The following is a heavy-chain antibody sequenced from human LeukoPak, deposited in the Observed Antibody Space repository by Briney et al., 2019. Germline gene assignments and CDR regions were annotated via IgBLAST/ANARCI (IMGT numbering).Heavy chain of an antibody. V-gene: IGHV3-53*01. J-gene: IGHJ6*02. CDR1: GFTASSNY. Sequence: GGSLRLSCAASGFTASSNYMSWVRQAPGKGLEWVSVIYSGGSTYYADSVKGRFTISRDNSKNTLYLQMNSLRAEDTAMYYCGRDYTNSYYYGMDVWGQGTTVTVSS. D-gene: IGHD4-11*01. CDR3: GRDYTNSYYYGMDV. CDR2: IYSGGST.